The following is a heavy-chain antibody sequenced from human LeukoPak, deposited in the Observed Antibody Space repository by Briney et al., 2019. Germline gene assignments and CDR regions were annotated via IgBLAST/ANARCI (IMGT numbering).Heavy chain of an antibody. D-gene: IGHD1-26*01. J-gene: IGHJ4*02. CDR1: GYTFTSYD. Sequence: ASVKVSCKASGYTFTSYDINWVRQATGQGLEWMGWMNPNSGNTGYAQKFQGRVTMTRNTSISTAYMELSSLRSEDTAVYYCARAKRGVGATTSYYFDYWGQGTLVTVSS. CDR2: MNPNSGNT. CDR3: ARAKRGVGATTSYYFDY. V-gene: IGHV1-8*01.